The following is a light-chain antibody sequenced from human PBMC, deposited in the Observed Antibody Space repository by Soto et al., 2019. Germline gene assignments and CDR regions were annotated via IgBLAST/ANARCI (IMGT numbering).Light chain of an antibody. J-gene: IGLJ2*01. V-gene: IGLV2-8*01. CDR1: SSDVGGYNY. Sequence: QSALTQPASVSGSPGQSVTISCTGTSSDVGGYNYVSWYQQHPGKASKLMIYDVSNRPSGVPDRFSGSKSGNTASLTVSGLQAEDEADYYCSSYAGSNNLVFGGGTKLTVL. CDR2: DVS. CDR3: SSYAGSNNLV.